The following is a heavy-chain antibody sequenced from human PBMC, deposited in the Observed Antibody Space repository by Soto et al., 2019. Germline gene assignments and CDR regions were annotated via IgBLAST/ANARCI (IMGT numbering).Heavy chain of an antibody. Sequence: GGSLRLSCAASGFTFSSYAMSWVRQAPGKGLEWVSAISGSGGVTYYADSVKGLFTISRDKSKNTLYLQMNSMRAEDTAVYYCAKAIGYCSSTSCYTGLASYYYGMDVWGPGTTVTVSS. CDR3: AKAIGYCSSTSCYTGLASYYYGMDV. CDR1: GFTFSSYA. CDR2: ISGSGGVT. J-gene: IGHJ6*02. D-gene: IGHD2-2*02. V-gene: IGHV3-23*01.